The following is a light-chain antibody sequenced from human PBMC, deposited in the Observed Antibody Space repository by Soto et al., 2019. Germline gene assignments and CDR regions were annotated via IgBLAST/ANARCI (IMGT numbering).Light chain of an antibody. V-gene: IGKV3-15*01. CDR1: QSVSSN. CDR2: GAS. J-gene: IGKJ1*01. CDR3: QQYNNWPPWT. Sequence: EIVMTQSPATLSVSPGERATLSCRASQSVSSNLAWYQQKPGQAPRLLIYGASTRATGIPARFSGSGSGTELTLTIRSLQSEDFAVYYCQQYNNWPPWTFGQGSKVDI.